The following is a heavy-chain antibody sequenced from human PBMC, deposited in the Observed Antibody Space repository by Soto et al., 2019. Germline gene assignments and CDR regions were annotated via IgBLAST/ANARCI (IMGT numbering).Heavy chain of an antibody. Sequence: VQLVQSGTEVKKPGASVKISCKASGYTFTSHTIHWVRQAPGQRLEWMAWINVNNDNTKYSHKFQGRVTLTIDTSASTVYMNLSSLRSEDTAVYYCARSSFTAVDYWGQGTLVSVSS. J-gene: IGHJ4*02. V-gene: IGHV1-3*01. CDR3: ARSSFTAVDY. D-gene: IGHD5-18*01. CDR1: GYTFTSHT. CDR2: INVNNDNT.